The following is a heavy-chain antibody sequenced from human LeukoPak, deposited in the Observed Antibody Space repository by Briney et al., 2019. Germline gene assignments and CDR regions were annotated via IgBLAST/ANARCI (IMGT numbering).Heavy chain of an antibody. D-gene: IGHD3-22*01. V-gene: IGHV1-69*05. CDR3: ARDLDYYDSSGYYGY. Sequence: SVKVSCKASGGTFSSYAISWVRQAPGQGLEWMGGIIPIFGTANYAQKFQGRVTMTRDTSTSTVYMELSSLRSEDTAVYYCARDLDYYDSSGYYGYWGQGTLVTVSS. CDR1: GGTFSSYA. CDR2: IIPIFGTA. J-gene: IGHJ4*02.